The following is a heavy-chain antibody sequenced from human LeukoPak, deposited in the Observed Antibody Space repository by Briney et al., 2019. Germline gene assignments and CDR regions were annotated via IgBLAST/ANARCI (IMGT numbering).Heavy chain of an antibody. J-gene: IGHJ4*02. D-gene: IGHD3-22*01. CDR3: ARELNYYDSSGYYEGTDPFDY. CDR1: GFTLSSYW. Sequence: GSLRLSCAASGFTLSSYWMSWVRQAPGKGLEWVANIKQDGSEKYYVDSVKGRFTISRDNAKNSLYLQMNSLRAEDTAVYYCARELNYYDSSGYYEGTDPFDYWGQGTLVTVSS. V-gene: IGHV3-7*01. CDR2: IKQDGSEK.